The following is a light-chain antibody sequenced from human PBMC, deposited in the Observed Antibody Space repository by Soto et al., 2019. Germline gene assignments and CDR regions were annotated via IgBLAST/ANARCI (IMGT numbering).Light chain of an antibody. Sequence: ETVLTQSPGTLSLSPGERATLSCRASQSVRSSYLAWYQQKTGQAPMLLIYGASSRATGIADRFSGSGSGTDFSLTISRLEAEYFAVYYCQQYGSSPGLTFGGGTKVEIK. CDR2: GAS. J-gene: IGKJ4*01. V-gene: IGKV3-20*01. CDR3: QQYGSSPGLT. CDR1: QSVRSSY.